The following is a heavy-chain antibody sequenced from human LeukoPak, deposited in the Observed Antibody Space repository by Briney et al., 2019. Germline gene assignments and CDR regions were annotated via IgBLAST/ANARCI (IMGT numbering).Heavy chain of an antibody. Sequence: GGSLRLSCAASGFTFSSYWMHWVRQAPGKGLAWVSRINSDGSSTSYADSVKGRFTISRDNAKNTLYLQMNSLRAEDTAVYYCASNYGSGSYYKYYYYGMDVWGKGTTVTVSS. J-gene: IGHJ6*04. D-gene: IGHD3-10*01. V-gene: IGHV3-74*01. CDR1: GFTFSSYW. CDR3: ASNYGSGSYYKYYYYGMDV. CDR2: INSDGSST.